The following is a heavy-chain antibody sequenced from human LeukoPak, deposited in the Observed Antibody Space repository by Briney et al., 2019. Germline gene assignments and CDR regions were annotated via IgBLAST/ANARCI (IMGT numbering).Heavy chain of an antibody. CDR3: ARLSQWFDP. Sequence: PSETLSLTCTVSGGSISSSNYYWGWIRQLPGKGLEWIGSIYYSGSTYYNPSLKSRVTISVDTSKNQFSLKLSSVTAADTAVYYCARLSQWFDPWGQGTLVTVSS. CDR2: IYYSGST. CDR1: GGSISSSNYY. J-gene: IGHJ5*02. V-gene: IGHV4-39*01. D-gene: IGHD3-16*02.